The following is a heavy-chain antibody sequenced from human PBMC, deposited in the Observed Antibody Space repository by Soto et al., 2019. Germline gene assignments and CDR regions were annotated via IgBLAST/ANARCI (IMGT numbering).Heavy chain of an antibody. Sequence: GASLKISCKGSGYSFTSYWISWVRQMPGKGLEWMGRIDPSDSYTNYSPSFQGHVTISADKSISTAYLQWSSLKASDTAMYYCARRVVVPAALVGMDVWGQGTKVTVYS. J-gene: IGHJ6*02. CDR3: ARRVVVPAALVGMDV. CDR1: GYSFTSYW. D-gene: IGHD2-2*01. V-gene: IGHV5-10-1*01. CDR2: IDPSDSYT.